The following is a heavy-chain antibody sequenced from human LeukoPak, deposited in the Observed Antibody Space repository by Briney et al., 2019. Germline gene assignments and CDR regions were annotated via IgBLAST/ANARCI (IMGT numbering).Heavy chain of an antibody. J-gene: IGHJ4*02. CDR1: GFTFFSYG. V-gene: IGHV3-13*01. CDR3: ARAAGSTFFPVEY. CDR2: AGTVGDA. Sequence: PGGSLRLSCAASGFTFFSYGMHWVRQVRGKGLEWVSAAGTVGDAYYAASVKGRFTVSRDNVQSSVSLHMRSLKVEDTAVYYCARAAGSTFFPVEYWGQGTLVTVSS. D-gene: IGHD4-23*01.